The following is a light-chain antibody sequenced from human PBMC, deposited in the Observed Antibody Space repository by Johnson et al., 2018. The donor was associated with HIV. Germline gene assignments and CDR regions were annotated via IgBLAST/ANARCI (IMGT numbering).Light chain of an antibody. CDR1: TSNIGKSY. CDR3: GTWDTSLSAGV. CDR2: DNN. Sequence: QAVLTQPPSVSAAPGQKVTISCSGSTSNIGKSYVSWYQQLPGTAPKLLIYDNNRRPSGTPDRFSGSKSGTSATLGITGLQTGDEADYYCGTWDTSLSAGVFGPGTKVSVL. V-gene: IGLV1-51*01. J-gene: IGLJ1*01.